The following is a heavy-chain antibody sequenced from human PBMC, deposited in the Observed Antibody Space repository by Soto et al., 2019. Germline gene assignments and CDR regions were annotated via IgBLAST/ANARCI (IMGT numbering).Heavy chain of an antibody. J-gene: IGHJ4*02. V-gene: IGHV3-23*01. CDR3: AKPGGSGSYYSPGFDY. CDR1: GFTFSSYA. Sequence: GGSLRLSCAASGFTFSSYAMSWVRQAPGKGLEWVSAISGSGGSTYYADSVKGRFTISRDNSKNTLYLQMNSLRAEDTAVYYCAKPGGSGSYYSPGFDYWGQGTLVTVSS. CDR2: ISGSGGST. D-gene: IGHD3-10*01.